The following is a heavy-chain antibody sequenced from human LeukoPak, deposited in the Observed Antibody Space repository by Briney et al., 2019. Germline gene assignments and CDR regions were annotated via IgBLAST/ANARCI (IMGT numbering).Heavy chain of an antibody. CDR1: GFTFSSYA. Sequence: HTGGSLRLSCAASGFTFSSYAMSWVRQAPGKGLEWVSAISGSGGSTYYADSVKGRFTISRDNSKNTLYLQMNSLRAEDTAVYYCAKVVGKGLYSGSYGYWGQGTPVTVSS. D-gene: IGHD1-26*01. CDR3: AKVVGKGLYSGSYGY. J-gene: IGHJ4*02. CDR2: ISGSGGST. V-gene: IGHV3-23*01.